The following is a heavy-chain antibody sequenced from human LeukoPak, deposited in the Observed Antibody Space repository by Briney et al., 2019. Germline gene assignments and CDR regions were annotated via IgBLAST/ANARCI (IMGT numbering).Heavy chain of an antibody. CDR2: ISGSGGST. CDR1: GFTFSSYA. D-gene: IGHD2-15*01. J-gene: IGHJ4*02. V-gene: IGHV3-23*01. Sequence: GGSLRLSCAASGFTFSSYAMSWVRQAPGKGLEGVSAISGSGGSTYYADSVKGRFTISRDNSKNTLYLQMNSLRAEDTAVYYCAKGAHGWRSGGSCYHYWGQGTLVTVSS. CDR3: AKGAHGWRSGGSCYHY.